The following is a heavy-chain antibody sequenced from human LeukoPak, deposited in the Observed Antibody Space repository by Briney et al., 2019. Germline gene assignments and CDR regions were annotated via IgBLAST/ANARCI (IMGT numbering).Heavy chain of an antibody. Sequence: PGGSLRLSCAASGFTFSNYWMKWVRQAPGKGLEWVANIRQDGIENYYVDSVKGRFTISRDNAKNLLYLQMNSLRAEDTAVYYCARNLFDYWGQGTLVTVSP. J-gene: IGHJ4*02. V-gene: IGHV3-7*01. CDR2: IRQDGIEN. CDR3: ARNLFDY. CDR1: GFTFSNYW.